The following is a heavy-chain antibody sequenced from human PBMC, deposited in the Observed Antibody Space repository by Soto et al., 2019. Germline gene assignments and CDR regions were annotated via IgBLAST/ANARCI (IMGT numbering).Heavy chain of an antibody. CDR1: GGSITSGGYY. D-gene: IGHD3-3*01. V-gene: IGHV4-31*03. CDR2: IFYTGTT. CDR3: ARDTTRFGVALQTGLDP. J-gene: IGHJ5*02. Sequence: PSETLSLTCTVSGGSITSGGYYWNWIRQHPGKGLEWIGYIFYTGTTRYNSALQSRVSISVDSTKNHFSLKLTSVTAADTAVYYCARDTTRFGVALQTGLDPWGPGTLVTVSS.